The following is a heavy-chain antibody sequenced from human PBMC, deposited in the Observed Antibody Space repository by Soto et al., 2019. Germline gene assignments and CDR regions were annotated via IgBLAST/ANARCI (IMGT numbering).Heavy chain of an antibody. V-gene: IGHV4-4*02. J-gene: IGHJ6*02. CDR2: VYHSGAT. CDR1: GDSIIGTGW. Sequence: HVQLQESGPGLVRPSGTLSLTCAVSGDSIIGTGWWSWVRQSPGKGLDWIGEVYHSGATNYNPSLKSRVTISVDTSRNQFSLNLGSVTAADTDVYYCVRNGYYSLDVWGQGTTVTVSS. D-gene: IGHD3-22*01. CDR3: VRNGYYSLDV.